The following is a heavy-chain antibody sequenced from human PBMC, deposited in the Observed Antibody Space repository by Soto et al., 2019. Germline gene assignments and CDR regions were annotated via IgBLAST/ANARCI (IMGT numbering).Heavy chain of an antibody. V-gene: IGHV1-69*02. CDR1: GGTFNTYT. CDR2: IIPMLPVT. J-gene: IGHJ3*01. Sequence: QVHLIQSGAEVKKPGSSVKVSCKAAGGTFNTYTLFWVRQAPGHGLEWMGRIIPMLPVTNSAQKFQGRLTLTAHKSTGTAFMELPSLTSEDTAVYYCSIGSWSAETFDVWGQGTMVNVSS. D-gene: IGHD2-2*01. CDR3: SIGSWSAETFDV.